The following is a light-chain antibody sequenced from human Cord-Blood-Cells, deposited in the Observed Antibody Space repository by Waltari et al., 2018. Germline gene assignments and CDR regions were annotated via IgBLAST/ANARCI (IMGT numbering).Light chain of an antibody. CDR1: QSISSY. Sequence: DIQMTQSPSSLSASVGDRVTITCRASQSISSYLNWYYQEPGKAPKLLIYAASSLQSGVPSRFSGSGSGTDFTLTISSLQPEDFATYYCQQSYSTPPYTFGQGTKLEIK. J-gene: IGKJ2*01. CDR2: AAS. CDR3: QQSYSTPPYT. V-gene: IGKV1-39*01.